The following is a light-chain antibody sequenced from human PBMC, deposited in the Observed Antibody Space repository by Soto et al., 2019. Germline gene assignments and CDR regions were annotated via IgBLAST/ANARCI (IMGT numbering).Light chain of an antibody. CDR1: SSDVGAYNY. V-gene: IGLV2-14*01. Sequence: QSALTQPASVSGSPGQSITISCTGTSSDVGAYNYVSWYQHHPGKVPKLLIYEVTNRPSGVSDRFSGSKSGNTASLTISGLQAEDEADYYCCSYANGNTLLFGGGTKLTVL. CDR3: CSYANGNTLL. CDR2: EVT. J-gene: IGLJ2*01.